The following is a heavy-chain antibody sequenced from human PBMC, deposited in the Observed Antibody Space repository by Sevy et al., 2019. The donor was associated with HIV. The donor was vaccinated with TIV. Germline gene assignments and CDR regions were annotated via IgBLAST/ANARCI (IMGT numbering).Heavy chain of an antibody. D-gene: IGHD6-25*01. Sequence: GGSLRFSCAASGFTFSSYWMSWVRQAPGKGLEWVANIKQDGSERYYVDSVKGRFTISRDNTKNSLYLQMDSLRVEDTAEYYCVRGGQRFDYWGQGTLVTVSS. CDR3: VRGGQRFDY. CDR1: GFTFSSYW. CDR2: IKQDGSER. V-gene: IGHV3-7*01. J-gene: IGHJ4*02.